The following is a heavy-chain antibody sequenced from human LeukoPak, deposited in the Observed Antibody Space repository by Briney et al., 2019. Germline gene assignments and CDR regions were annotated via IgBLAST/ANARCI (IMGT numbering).Heavy chain of an antibody. CDR3: ARARSPSSGYLLRDHNWFDP. Sequence: ASVKVSCKASGGTFSSYAISWVRQAPGQGLEWMGGIIPIFGTANYAQKFQGRVTITTDESTSTAYMELSSLRSEDSAVYYCARARSPSSGYLLRDHNWFDPWGQGTLVTVSS. CDR1: GGTFSSYA. V-gene: IGHV1-69*05. D-gene: IGHD3-22*01. J-gene: IGHJ5*02. CDR2: IIPIFGTA.